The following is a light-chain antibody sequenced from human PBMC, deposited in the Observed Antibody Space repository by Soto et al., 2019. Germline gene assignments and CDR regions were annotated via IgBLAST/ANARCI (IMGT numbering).Light chain of an antibody. CDR3: QQRYNWPLT. CDR1: QSIDTY. V-gene: IGKV3-11*01. J-gene: IGKJ4*01. CDR2: DAS. Sequence: EIVLTQSQTTLSSSPGERATLSCRASQSIDTYLAWYQKKPGQAPRLLIYDASDRATGIPDRFSGSGSGTAFTLTISGLEPEDFALYYCQQRYNWPLTVGGGTKADI.